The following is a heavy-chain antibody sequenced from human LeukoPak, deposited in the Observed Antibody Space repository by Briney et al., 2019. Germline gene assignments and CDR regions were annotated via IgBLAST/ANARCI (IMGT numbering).Heavy chain of an antibody. V-gene: IGHV3-23*01. Sequence: GGSLRLSCAASGFTFSSYAMSWVRQAPGKGLEWVSAISGSGGSTYYADSVKGRFTISRDNSKNTLYLQMDSLRAEDTAVYYCARVGRLPYYYYMDVWGKGTTVTVSS. J-gene: IGHJ6*03. CDR3: ARVGRLPYYYYMDV. CDR2: ISGSGGST. D-gene: IGHD6-25*01. CDR1: GFTFSSYA.